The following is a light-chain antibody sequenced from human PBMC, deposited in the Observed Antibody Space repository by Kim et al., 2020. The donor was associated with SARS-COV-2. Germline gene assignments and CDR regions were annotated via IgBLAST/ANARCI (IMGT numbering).Light chain of an antibody. V-gene: IGKV3-20*01. CDR2: GAS. J-gene: IGKJ2*01. CDR3: QQYGSSPYT. CDR1: QSVSSTY. Sequence: FTPGEIATLSCRASQSVSSTYLAWYLQTPGQAPRLLIYGASSRATGIPDRFSGSGSGKDFTLTISSLEPEDFAVYYCQQYGSSPYTFGQGTKLEI.